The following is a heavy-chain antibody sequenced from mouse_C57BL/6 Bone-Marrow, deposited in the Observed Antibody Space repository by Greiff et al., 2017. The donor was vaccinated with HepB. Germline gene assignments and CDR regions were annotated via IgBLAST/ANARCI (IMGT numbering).Heavy chain of an antibody. CDR2: ISSGGDYI. CDR1: GFTFSSYA. J-gene: IGHJ4*01. V-gene: IGHV5-9-1*02. CDR3: TRGELRLYHYYAMDY. Sequence: EVMLVESGEGLVKPGGSLKLSCAASGFTFSSYAMSWVRQTPEKRLEWVAYISSGGDYIYYADTVKGRFTISRDNARNTLYLQRSRLKSEDTARYYCTRGELRLYHYYAMDYWGQGTSVTVSS. D-gene: IGHD3-2*02.